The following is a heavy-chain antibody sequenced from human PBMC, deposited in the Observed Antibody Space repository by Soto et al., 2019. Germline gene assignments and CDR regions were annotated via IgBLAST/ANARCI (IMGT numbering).Heavy chain of an antibody. J-gene: IGHJ6*02. Sequence: QVQLVQSGAEVKKPGASVKVSCKASGYTFTSYAISWMRQAPGQGPEWMGWISAYNGKTNYVQKVQGRVTLTTDTSTTTAYMELRSLRSDDTAVYYCARSSYSSSPDYYYGMDVWGQGTTVTVSS. CDR2: ISAYNGKT. CDR3: ARSSYSSSPDYYYGMDV. CDR1: GYTFTSYA. D-gene: IGHD6-6*01. V-gene: IGHV1-18*01.